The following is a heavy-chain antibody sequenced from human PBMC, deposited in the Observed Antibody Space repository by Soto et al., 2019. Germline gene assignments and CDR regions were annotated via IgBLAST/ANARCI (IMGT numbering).Heavy chain of an antibody. Sequence: GASVKVSCKASGYTFTSYAIHWVRQAPGQRLEWMGWINAGNGNTKYSQKFQGRVTITRDTSASTAYMELSSLRSEDTAVYYCARDPSYYGMDVGGKGTTVTVSS. V-gene: IGHV1-3*01. CDR2: INAGNGNT. CDR3: ARDPSYYGMDV. CDR1: GYTFTSYA. J-gene: IGHJ6*04.